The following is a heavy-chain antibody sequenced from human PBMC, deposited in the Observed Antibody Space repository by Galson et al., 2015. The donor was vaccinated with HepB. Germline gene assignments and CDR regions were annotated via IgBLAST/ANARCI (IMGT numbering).Heavy chain of an antibody. CDR1: GFTFSSYS. J-gene: IGHJ4*02. Sequence: SLRLSCAASGFTFSSYSMNWVRQAPGKGLEWVSYISSSSSTIYYADSVKGRFTISRDNAKNSLYLQMNSLRAEDTAVYYCARDLLPTVAATGSVDYWGQGTLVTVSS. CDR3: ARDLLPTVAATGSVDY. CDR2: ISSSSSTI. D-gene: IGHD2-15*01. V-gene: IGHV3-48*01.